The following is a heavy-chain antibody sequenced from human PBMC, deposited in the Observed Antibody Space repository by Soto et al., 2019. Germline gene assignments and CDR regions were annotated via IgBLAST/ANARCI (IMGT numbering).Heavy chain of an antibody. V-gene: IGHV4-31*03. J-gene: IGHJ4*02. Sequence: QVQLQESGPGLVKPSQTLSLTCTVSGCSISSGGYYWSWIRQHPGKGLEWIGYIYYSGRTYYNPSLKSRCTISVDASKNQFSLKLSSVTAADTDVYYCARFTCTGAGYDYWGQGTLVTVSS. CDR1: GCSISSGGYY. CDR2: IYYSGRT. CDR3: ARFTCTGAGYDY. D-gene: IGHD2-8*02.